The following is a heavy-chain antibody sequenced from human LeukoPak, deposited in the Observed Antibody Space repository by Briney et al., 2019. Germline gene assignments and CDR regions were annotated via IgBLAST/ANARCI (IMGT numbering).Heavy chain of an antibody. Sequence: SETLSLTCTVSGDSISTYYWSWIRQSPGKGLEWIGYIYYSGNTNYNPSLKSRLTILVDTSKNQFSLKLSSVTAADTAVYYCGTLPGVGYCSSTSCFALDAFTIWGQGTMVTVSS. J-gene: IGHJ3*02. CDR2: IYYSGNT. CDR1: GDSISTYY. V-gene: IGHV4-59*01. CDR3: GTLPGVGYCSSTSCFALDAFTI. D-gene: IGHD2-2*01.